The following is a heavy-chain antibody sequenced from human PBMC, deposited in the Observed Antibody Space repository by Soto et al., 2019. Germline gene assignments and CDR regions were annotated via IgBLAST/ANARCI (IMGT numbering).Heavy chain of an antibody. Sequence: PGGSLRLSCAASGFSFCISPMHWVRHAPGKGPEWVALISYDGTNKFYADSVKGRFTISRDNSKSTPYLQADSLRPEDAAVYYCARDPKTSGGQHGAFNYFDSWGQGTLVTVSS. CDR1: GFSFCISP. CDR3: ARDPKTSGGQHGAFNYFDS. J-gene: IGHJ4*02. V-gene: IGHV3-30-3*01. CDR2: ISYDGTNK. D-gene: IGHD2-15*01.